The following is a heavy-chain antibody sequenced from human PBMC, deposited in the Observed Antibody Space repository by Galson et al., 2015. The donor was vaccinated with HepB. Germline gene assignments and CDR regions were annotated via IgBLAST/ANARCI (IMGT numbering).Heavy chain of an antibody. CDR1: GFTFSSYS. J-gene: IGHJ5*02. V-gene: IGHV3-21*01. Sequence: SLRLSCAASGFTFSSYSMNWVRQAPGKGLEWVSSISSSSSYIYYADSVKGRFTISRDNAKNSLYLQMNSLRAEDTAVYYCARGDIVVVVAAFRFDPWGQGTLVTVSS. CDR3: ARGDIVVVVAAFRFDP. D-gene: IGHD2-15*01. CDR2: ISSSSSYI.